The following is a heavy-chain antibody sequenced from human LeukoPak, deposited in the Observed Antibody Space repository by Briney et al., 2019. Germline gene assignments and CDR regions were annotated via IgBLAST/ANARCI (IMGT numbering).Heavy chain of an antibody. Sequence: GGSLRLSCAASGFTVSSNYMSWVRQAPGKGLVWVSRINSDGSSTAYADSVKGRFTISRDNAKNTLHLQMDSLRVEDTAVYYCICSNPSSDHWGQGTLVTVSS. CDR3: ICSNPSSDH. D-gene: IGHD3-10*02. CDR2: INSDGSST. J-gene: IGHJ4*02. V-gene: IGHV3-74*03. CDR1: GFTVSSNY.